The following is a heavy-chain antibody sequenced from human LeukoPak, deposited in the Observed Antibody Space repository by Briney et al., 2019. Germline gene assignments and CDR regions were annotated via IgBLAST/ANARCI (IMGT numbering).Heavy chain of an antibody. CDR2: ISSSGSTI. CDR3: ARVYNYVFDY. D-gene: IGHD3-10*02. V-gene: IGHV3-48*03. Sequence: PGGSLRLSCAASGFTFSSYEMNWVRQAPGKGLEWVSYISSSGSTIYYADSVKGRFTISRDNSKNTLYLQMNSLRAEDTAVYYCARVYNYVFDYWGQGTLVTVSS. J-gene: IGHJ4*02. CDR1: GFTFSSYE.